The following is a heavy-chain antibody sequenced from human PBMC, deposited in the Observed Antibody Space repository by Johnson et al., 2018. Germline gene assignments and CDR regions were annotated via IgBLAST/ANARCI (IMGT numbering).Heavy chain of an antibody. CDR1: GFTFSSYV. J-gene: IGHJ3*01. Sequence: QVQLVQSGGGVVQXGRSLRLXCAASGFTFSSYVMHWVRQAPGKGLEWVAVIWYDGSNKYYADSVKGRFPISRDNSTNTLYLQMNSRRAEDTAGYYCARWGTYSGSLGNIFWGQGTMVTVSS. V-gene: IGHV3-33*01. CDR2: IWYDGSNK. D-gene: IGHD1-26*01. CDR3: ARWGTYSGSLGNIF.